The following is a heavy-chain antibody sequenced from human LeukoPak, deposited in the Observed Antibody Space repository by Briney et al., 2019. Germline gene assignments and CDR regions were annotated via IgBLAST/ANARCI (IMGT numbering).Heavy chain of an antibody. J-gene: IGHJ4*02. CDR3: ARGSTGSAVNY. V-gene: IGHV4-59*01. CDR2: IYYSGST. CDR1: GGSISSYY. Sequence: NPSDTLSLTCTVSGGSISSYYWSWIRQPPGKGLEWIGYIYYSGSTNYNPSLKSRVTISVDTSKNQFSLKLSSVTAADTAVYYCARGSTGSAVNYWGQGTLVTVSS. D-gene: IGHD4-17*01.